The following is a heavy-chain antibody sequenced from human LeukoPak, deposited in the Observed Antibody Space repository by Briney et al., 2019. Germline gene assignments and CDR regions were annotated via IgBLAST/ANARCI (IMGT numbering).Heavy chain of an antibody. V-gene: IGHV4-39*01. CDR1: GGSISSSSYH. D-gene: IGHD5-12*01. J-gene: IGHJ4*02. CDR3: VRHDGRGGATMGALDS. Sequence: SETLSLTCTVSGGSISSSSYHWGWIRQPPGKGLEWIGSIYYGQTIYYNPSLNSRVTISVLTSKDQFTLQLNSVTAADTAVYYCVRHDGRGGATMGALDSWGQGSLVTVSS. CDR2: IYYGQTI.